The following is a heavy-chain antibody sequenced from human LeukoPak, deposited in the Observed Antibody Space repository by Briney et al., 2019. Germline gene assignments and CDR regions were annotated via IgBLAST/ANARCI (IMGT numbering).Heavy chain of an antibody. D-gene: IGHD3-16*02. CDR1: GFTFDDYT. CDR3: AKGASPVGVIGN. CDR2: ISWDGGSK. J-gene: IGHJ4*02. Sequence: GGSLRLSCTVSGFTFDDYTMHWVRQAPGKGLEWVSLISWDGGSKYYAGSLRGRFTISRDNSKNSLYLQMNSLTTEDTAFYYCAKGASPVGVIGNWGQGTLVTVSS. V-gene: IGHV3-43*01.